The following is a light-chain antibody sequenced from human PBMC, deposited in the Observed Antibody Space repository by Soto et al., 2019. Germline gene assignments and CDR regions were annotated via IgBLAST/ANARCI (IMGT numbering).Light chain of an antibody. Sequence: QSALTQPASVSGSPGQSITISCTGSGSDVGGYNYVSWYQQHPGKAPKVMIYEVSNRPSGVSNRFSGSKSDNTASLTISGLQAEDEADYYCSSYTSSNSYVVFGGGTKLTVL. J-gene: IGLJ2*01. CDR1: GSDVGGYNY. V-gene: IGLV2-14*01. CDR2: EVS. CDR3: SSYTSSNSYVV.